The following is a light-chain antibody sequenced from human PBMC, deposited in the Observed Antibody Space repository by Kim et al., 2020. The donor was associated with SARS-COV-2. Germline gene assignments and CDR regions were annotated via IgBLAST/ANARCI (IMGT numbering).Light chain of an antibody. Sequence: AYVGDRVTIPCRASQSISSYLNWYQQKPGKAPKLLIYAASSLQSGVPSRFSGSGSGTDFTLTISSLQPEDFATYYCQQSYSTPQAFGQGTRLEIK. CDR2: AAS. CDR1: QSISSY. J-gene: IGKJ5*01. V-gene: IGKV1-39*01. CDR3: QQSYSTPQA.